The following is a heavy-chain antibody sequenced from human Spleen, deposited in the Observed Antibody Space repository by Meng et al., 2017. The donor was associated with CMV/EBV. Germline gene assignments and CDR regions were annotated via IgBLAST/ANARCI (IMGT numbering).Heavy chain of an antibody. CDR3: ARDGYKSFDY. J-gene: IGHJ4*02. CDR1: GYTFISYA. D-gene: IGHD5-24*01. V-gene: IGHV7-4-1*02. Sequence: SCKASGYTFISYAMNWVRQAPGQGLEWMGWINTNTGNPTYAQGFTGRFVFSLDTPVSTAYLQISSLKAEDTAVYYCARDGYKSFDYWGQGTLVNVSS. CDR2: INTNTGNP.